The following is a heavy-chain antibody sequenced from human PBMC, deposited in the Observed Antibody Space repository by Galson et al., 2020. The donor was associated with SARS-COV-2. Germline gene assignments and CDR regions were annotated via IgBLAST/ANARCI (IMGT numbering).Heavy chain of an antibody. D-gene: IGHD1-26*01. CDR1: GFSFSDYY. CDR3: ARAISGSYGWFDS. J-gene: IGHJ5*01. V-gene: IGHV3-11*01. Sequence: GGSLRLSCAASGFSFSDYYMTWIRQAPGKGLEWVSFISTSGSSIYYADSVKGRFTISRDNARNSLYLQMNTLRAEDTAVYYCARAISGSYGWFDSWGQGTLVTVAS. CDR2: ISTSGSSI.